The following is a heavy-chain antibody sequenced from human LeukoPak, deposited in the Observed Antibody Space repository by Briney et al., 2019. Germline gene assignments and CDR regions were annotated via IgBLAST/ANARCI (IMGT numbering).Heavy chain of an antibody. CDR3: ARDLRAAADYYFDY. D-gene: IGHD6-13*01. V-gene: IGHV3-30*04. CDR2: ISVDGSDK. Sequence: GGSLRLSCAASGFTFSNHAMHWVRQAPGKGLEWAAVISVDGSDKHHAESVKGRFTISRDNSKNTLYVQMNSLRAEDSAVYYCARDLRAAADYYFDYWGQGTLVIVSS. J-gene: IGHJ4*02. CDR1: GFTFSNHA.